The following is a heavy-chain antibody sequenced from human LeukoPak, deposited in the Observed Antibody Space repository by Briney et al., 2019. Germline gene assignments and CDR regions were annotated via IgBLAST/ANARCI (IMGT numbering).Heavy chain of an antibody. CDR2: IGATGDT. CDR1: GLTFSSYD. CDR3: VLGAYWNDDKNAFHI. Sequence: GGSLRLSCVASGLTFSSYDMHWIRQPPGKGLEWVSSIGATGDTYYAGSVKGRFTISREYDKKSVYLQMSSLSAGDTAVYFCVLGAYWNDDKNAFHIWGPGTMVTVSS. J-gene: IGHJ3*02. D-gene: IGHD1-1*01. V-gene: IGHV3-13*01.